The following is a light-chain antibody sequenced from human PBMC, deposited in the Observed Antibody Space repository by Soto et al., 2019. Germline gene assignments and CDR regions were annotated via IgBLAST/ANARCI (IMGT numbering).Light chain of an antibody. Sequence: QSVLTQPPSVSGTPGQTVTISCSGGTSNIGTNYFYWFRQLPGTAPKLLIYQNDQRPSGVPERFLGSKSGTSASLAINGLRPEDEADYYSAGWDESLSGVFGGGTKLTVL. V-gene: IGLV1-47*01. CDR3: AGWDESLSGV. CDR1: TSNIGTNY. CDR2: QND. J-gene: IGLJ3*02.